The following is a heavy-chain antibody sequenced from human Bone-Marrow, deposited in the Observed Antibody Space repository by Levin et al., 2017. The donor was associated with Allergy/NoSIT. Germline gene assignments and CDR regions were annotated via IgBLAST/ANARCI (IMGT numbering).Heavy chain of an antibody. CDR3: ARVDYSGGNYYYYYYMDV. D-gene: IGHD4-11*01. Sequence: PSETLSLTCSVSGGSVSAFYWSWIRQPPGKGLEWIGYIYHTGTANYNPSLKSRVTLSIDMSKNQFSLKLSSVTAADTAVYYCARVDYSGGNYYYYYYMDVWGKGTTVTVSS. V-gene: IGHV4-59*02. CDR1: GGSVSAFY. CDR2: IYHTGTA. J-gene: IGHJ6*03.